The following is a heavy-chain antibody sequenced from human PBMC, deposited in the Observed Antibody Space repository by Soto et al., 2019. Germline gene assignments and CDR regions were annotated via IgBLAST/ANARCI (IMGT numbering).Heavy chain of an antibody. CDR1: GDTFSFYT. Sequence: QVQLVHSGTAVKKPGSSLTVSCQASGDTFSFYTINWVRQAPGLGLGWVGRINPIVSMSNYAQKFQGRVSMTADKSTSTAYMDLRSLRSDDTAMYFCAASYGSGYRAFDYWGQGALVIVSS. CDR2: INPIVSMS. D-gene: IGHD3-10*01. J-gene: IGHJ4*02. V-gene: IGHV1-69*02. CDR3: AASYGSGYRAFDY.